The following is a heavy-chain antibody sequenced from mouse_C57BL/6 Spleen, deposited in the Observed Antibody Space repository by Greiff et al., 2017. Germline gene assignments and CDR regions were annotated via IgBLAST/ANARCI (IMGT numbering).Heavy chain of an antibody. V-gene: IGHV1-69*01. CDR1: GYTFTSYW. Sequence: QVQLKQPGAELVMPGASVQLSCKASGYTFTSYWMHWVKQRPGQGLAWIGEIDPSDCYTNYNQKFKGKSTLTVDKSSSTAYMQLSSLTSEDSAVYYWARSESDRGFAYWGQGTLVTVSA. J-gene: IGHJ3*01. CDR3: ARSESDRGFAY. CDR2: IDPSDCYT.